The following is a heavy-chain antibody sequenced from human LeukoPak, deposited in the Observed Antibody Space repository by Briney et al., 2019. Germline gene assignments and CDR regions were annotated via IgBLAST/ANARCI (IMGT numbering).Heavy chain of an antibody. CDR1: GGSISSSSYY. V-gene: IGHV4-39*07. J-gene: IGHJ5*02. Sequence: SETLSLTCTVSGGSISSSSYYWGWIRQPPGKGLEWIVSIYYSGSTYYNPSLKSRVTISVDTSKNQFSLKLSSVTAADTAVYYCARDMYDSSGYYYVALWFDPWGQGTLVTVSS. CDR2: IYYSGST. CDR3: ARDMYDSSGYYYVALWFDP. D-gene: IGHD3-22*01.